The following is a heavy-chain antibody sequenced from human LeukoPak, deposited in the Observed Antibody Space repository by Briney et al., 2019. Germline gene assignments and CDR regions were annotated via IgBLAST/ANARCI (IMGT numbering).Heavy chain of an antibody. D-gene: IGHD6-19*01. CDR1: GFTFDDYA. CDR3: AKATDSSGWTNWFDP. CDR2: ISWNSGSI. Sequence: GGSLRLSCAASGFTFDDYAMHWVRQAPGKGLEWVSGISWNSGSIGYADSVKGRFTISRDNAKNSLYLQMNSLRAEDTALYYCAKATDSSGWTNWFDPWGQGTLVTDSS. J-gene: IGHJ5*02. V-gene: IGHV3-9*01.